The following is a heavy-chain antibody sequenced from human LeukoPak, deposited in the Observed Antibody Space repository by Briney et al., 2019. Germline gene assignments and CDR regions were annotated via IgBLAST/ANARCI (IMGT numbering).Heavy chain of an antibody. Sequence: GGSLRLSCEASGFTFSNYAMAWVRQAPGKGLEWVSSVSGTGGTTSHANSVKGRLTISRDNSNNTLYLQMNSLRAEDTAVYYCAKLDYDSSGYYSYWGQGTLVTVSS. CDR3: AKLDYDSSGYYSY. CDR2: VSGTGGTT. J-gene: IGHJ4*02. D-gene: IGHD3-22*01. CDR1: GFTFSNYA. V-gene: IGHV3-23*01.